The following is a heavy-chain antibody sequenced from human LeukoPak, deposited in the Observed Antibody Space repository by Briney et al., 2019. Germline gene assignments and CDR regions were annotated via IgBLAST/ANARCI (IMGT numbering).Heavy chain of an antibody. CDR2: INPSGGST. CDR3: ARMDTAMGFDY. CDR1: GYTFTSYY. Sequence: ASVKVSCKASGYTFTSYYMHWVRQAPGQGLEWMGIINPSGGSTSYAQKFQGRVTMTRDTSTSTVYMELSNLRSEDTAVYYCARMDTAMGFDYWGQGTLVTVSS. V-gene: IGHV1-46*01. J-gene: IGHJ4*02. D-gene: IGHD5-18*01.